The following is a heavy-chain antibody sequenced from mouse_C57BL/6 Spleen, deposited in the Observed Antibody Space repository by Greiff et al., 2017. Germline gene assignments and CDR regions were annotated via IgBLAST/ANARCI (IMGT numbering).Heavy chain of an antibody. Sequence: QVQLKESGPELVKPGASVKISCKASGYAFSSSWMNWVKQRPGKGLEWIGRIYPGDGDTNYNGKFKGKATLTADKSSSTAYMQLSSLTSEDSAVYFCARWYYDYDGLYYYAMDYWGQGTSVTVSS. CDR3: ARWYYDYDGLYYYAMDY. V-gene: IGHV1-82*01. CDR1: GYAFSSSW. J-gene: IGHJ4*01. D-gene: IGHD2-4*01. CDR2: IYPGDGDT.